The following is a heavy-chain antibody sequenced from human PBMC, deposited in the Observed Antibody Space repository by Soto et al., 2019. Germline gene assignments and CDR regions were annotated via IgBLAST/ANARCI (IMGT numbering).Heavy chain of an antibody. D-gene: IGHD1-26*01. CDR2: IYPSDSDT. CDR3: ARSGLDYYYGADV. J-gene: IGHJ6*02. V-gene: IGHV5-51*01. Sequence: PGESLKISCQASGYSFTRFWIGWVRQMPGKGLEWMGIIYPSDSDTRYSPSFQGQVTISVDKSVTTAYLQWSSLEASDSAMYYCARSGLDYYYGADVWGQGTTVTVSS. CDR1: GYSFTRFW.